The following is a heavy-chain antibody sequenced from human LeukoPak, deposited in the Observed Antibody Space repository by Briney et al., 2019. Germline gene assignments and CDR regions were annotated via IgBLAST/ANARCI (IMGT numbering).Heavy chain of an antibody. V-gene: IGHV3-23*01. CDR2: ISGSGGST. CDR1: GFTFSTHA. J-gene: IGHJ5*02. D-gene: IGHD6-19*01. CDR3: AKDAMAVAGNVNWFDP. Sequence: PGGSLRLSCAASGFTFSTHAMNWVRQAPGKGLEWVSGISGSGGSTYYADSVKGRFTISGDNSKNTLYLQMITLRAEDTAVYYCAKDAMAVAGNVNWFDPWGQGTLVTVSS.